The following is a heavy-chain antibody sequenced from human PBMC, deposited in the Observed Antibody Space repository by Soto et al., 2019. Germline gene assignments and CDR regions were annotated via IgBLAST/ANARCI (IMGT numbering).Heavy chain of an antibody. J-gene: IGHJ3*02. D-gene: IGHD5-18*01. CDR2: IYPGDSDT. CDR3: AGARGYSYGYSAFDI. V-gene: IGHV5-51*01. CDR1: GYSFTSYW. Sequence: GESLKISCKGSGYSFTSYWIGWVRQMPGKGLEWMGIIYPGDSDTRYSPSFQGQVTISADKSIGTAYLQWSSLKASDTARYYCAGARGYSYGYSAFDIWGQGTMVTVSS.